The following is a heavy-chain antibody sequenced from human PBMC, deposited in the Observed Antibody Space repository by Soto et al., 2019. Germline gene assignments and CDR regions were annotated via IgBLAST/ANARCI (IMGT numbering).Heavy chain of an antibody. D-gene: IGHD3-3*01. CDR1: GYSFTSYD. Sequence: QVQLVQSGAEVKKPGASVKVSCKASGYSFTSYDVHWVRQATGQGLEWMGWVNPNSGDTAYAQKFQGRITMNIDTPVRTAYMELSSLTSEDTAVYYCARGSFFDLSWFDPWGQGTLVTVSS. V-gene: IGHV1-8*01. CDR2: VNPNSGDT. CDR3: ARGSFFDLSWFDP. J-gene: IGHJ5*02.